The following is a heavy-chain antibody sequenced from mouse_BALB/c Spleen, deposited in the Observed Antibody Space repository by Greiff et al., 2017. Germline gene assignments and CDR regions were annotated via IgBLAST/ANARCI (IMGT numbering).Heavy chain of an antibody. CDR2: IWAGGST. Sequence: QVQLKESGPGLVAPSQSLSITCTVSGFSLTSYGVHWVRQPPGKGLEWLGVIWAGGSTNYNSALMSRLSISKDNSKSQVFLKMNSLQTDDTAMYYCARERGYWYFDVWGAGTTVTVSS. J-gene: IGHJ1*01. CDR3: ARERGYWYFDV. CDR1: GFSLTSYG. V-gene: IGHV2-9*02.